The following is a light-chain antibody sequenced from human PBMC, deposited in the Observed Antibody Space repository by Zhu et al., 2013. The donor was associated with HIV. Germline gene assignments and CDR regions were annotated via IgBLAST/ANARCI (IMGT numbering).Light chain of an antibody. V-gene: IGLV8-61*01. CDR2: DDI. CDR3: QSYDIILSASI. CDR1: SGSVSTSSY. Sequence: QTVVTQEPSFSVSPGGTVTLTCGLSSGSVSTSSYPSWYQQKPGQAPVMVIFDDIARPSGIPERFSGFKSGTSASLAITGLQTEDEGDYYCQSYDIILSASIFGGGTKLTAL. J-gene: IGLJ2*01.